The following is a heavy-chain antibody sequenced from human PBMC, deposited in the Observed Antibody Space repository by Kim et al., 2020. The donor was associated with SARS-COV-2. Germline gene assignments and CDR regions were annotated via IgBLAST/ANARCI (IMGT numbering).Heavy chain of an antibody. J-gene: IGHJ4*02. CDR3: ARDVQSSGSYYTGGVY. CDR1: GYTFTSYG. D-gene: IGHD3-10*02. Sequence: ASVKVSCKASGYTFTSYGISWVRQAPGQGLEWMGWISDYNGKTNYAQKLQGRVTMTTDTSTSTAYLELRSLRSDDTAVYYCARDVQSSGSYYTGGVYWGQGTLVTVSS. CDR2: ISDYNGKT. V-gene: IGHV1-18*01.